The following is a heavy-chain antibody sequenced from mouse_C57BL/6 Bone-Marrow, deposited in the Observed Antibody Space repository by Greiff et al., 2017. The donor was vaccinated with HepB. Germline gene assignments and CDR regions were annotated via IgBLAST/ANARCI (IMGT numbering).Heavy chain of an antibody. CDR2: IDPSDSYT. CDR3: ASEGFITTVVAPFAY. Sequence: QVQLQQPGAELVMPGASVKLSCKASGYTFTSYWMHWVKQRPGQGLEWIGEIDPSDSYTNYNQKFKGKSTLTVDKSSSTAYMQLSSLTSEDSAVYYCASEGFITTVVAPFAYWGQGTLVTVSA. V-gene: IGHV1-69*01. CDR1: GYTFTSYW. J-gene: IGHJ3*01. D-gene: IGHD1-1*01.